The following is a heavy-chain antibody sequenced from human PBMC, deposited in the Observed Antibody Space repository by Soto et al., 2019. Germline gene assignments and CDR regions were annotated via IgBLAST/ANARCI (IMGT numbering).Heavy chain of an antibody. V-gene: IGHV4-34*01. D-gene: IGHD5-18*01. CDR3: ARTDTAMVLFDY. Sequence: SETLSLTCAVYGGSFSGYYWSWIRQPPGKGLEWIGEINHSGSTNYNPSLKSRVTISVDTSKNQFSLKLSSVTAADTAVYYCARTDTAMVLFDYWGLGTLVTVSS. CDR2: INHSGST. J-gene: IGHJ4*02. CDR1: GGSFSGYY.